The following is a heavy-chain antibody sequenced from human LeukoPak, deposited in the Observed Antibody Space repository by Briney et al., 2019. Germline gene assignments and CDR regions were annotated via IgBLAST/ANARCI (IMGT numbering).Heavy chain of an antibody. Sequence: GASVKVSCKASGYTFTSYDINWVRQATGQGPEWMGWMNPNSGDTGYAQKFQGRVTVTRNTSISTAYMELSSLTSEDTAVYYCARGGLAWFGENWFDPWGQGTLVTVSS. CDR2: MNPNSGDT. V-gene: IGHV1-8*01. CDR1: GYTFTSYD. CDR3: ARGGLAWFGENWFDP. J-gene: IGHJ5*02. D-gene: IGHD3-10*01.